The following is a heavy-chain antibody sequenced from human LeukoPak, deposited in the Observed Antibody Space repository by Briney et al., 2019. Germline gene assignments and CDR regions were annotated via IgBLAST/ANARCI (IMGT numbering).Heavy chain of an antibody. D-gene: IGHD4-17*01. CDR1: GGSVSGFY. J-gene: IGHJ4*02. Sequence: PSETLSLICTVSGGSVSGFYWSWIRQPPGKGLEWVGYIKYSGTTNYNPSLRSRVTMSVDTSNNQFSLSLSSVTAADTAVYYCARHQGTVTKYYFDLWGQGTLVTVSS. CDR3: ARHQGTVTKYYFDL. CDR2: IKYSGTT. V-gene: IGHV4-59*08.